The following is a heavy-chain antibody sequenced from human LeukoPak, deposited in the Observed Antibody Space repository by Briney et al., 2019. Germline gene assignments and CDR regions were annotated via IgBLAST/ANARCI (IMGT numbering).Heavy chain of an antibody. D-gene: IGHD3-22*01. J-gene: IGHJ3*02. CDR3: ARGYYDNSGYCYAFDI. V-gene: IGHV3-7*04. CDR1: GFTFSSYW. CDR2: IKQDGSEK. Sequence: GGSLRLSCAASGFTFSSYWMTWVRQAPGKGLEWVANIKQDGSEKNYVDSVEGRFTISRDNAKNSLYLQMNSLRAEDTAVYYCARGYYDNSGYCYAFDIWGQGTMVTVSS.